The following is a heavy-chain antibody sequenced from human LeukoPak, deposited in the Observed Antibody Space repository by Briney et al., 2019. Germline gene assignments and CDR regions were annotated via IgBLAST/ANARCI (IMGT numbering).Heavy chain of an antibody. V-gene: IGHV3-30*18. CDR2: ISYDGSNK. D-gene: IGHD1-1*01. J-gene: IGHJ4*02. Sequence: GRSLRLSCAASGFTFSSYGMHWVRQAPGKGLEWVAVISYDGSNKYYADSVKGRFTISRDNSKNTLYLQMNSLRAEDMAVYYCVKRWTGTTIGQQDYWGQGTLVTVSS. CDR3: VKRWTGTTIGQQDY. CDR1: GFTFSSYG.